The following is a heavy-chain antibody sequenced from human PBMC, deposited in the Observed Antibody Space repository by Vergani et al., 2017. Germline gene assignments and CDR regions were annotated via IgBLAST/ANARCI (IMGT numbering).Heavy chain of an antibody. CDR1: RSPFKTYG. CDR2: ISGQNFRT. J-gene: IGHJ4*02. CDR3: ADLYGDDGFSPF. V-gene: IGHV3-23*04. Sequence: GQLVESGGGIVQPGRSLTLSCVASRSPFKTYGMHWVRQAPGKGLEWVSGISGQNFRTHYADSVKGRFTISRDDSKNTVYLQINSLRAEDTAFYYCADLYGDDGFSPFWGQGTLVTVSS. D-gene: IGHD2-21*01.